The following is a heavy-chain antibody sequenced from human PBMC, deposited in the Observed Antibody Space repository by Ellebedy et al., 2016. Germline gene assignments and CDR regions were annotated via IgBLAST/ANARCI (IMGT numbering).Heavy chain of an antibody. D-gene: IGHD3-10*01. CDR1: GYTFTKYA. CDR2: INVANGNT. Sequence: ASVKVSCKASGYTFTKYAMHWVRQAPGQRLEWMGWINVANGNTKYSQKFQGRVTITRDTSANTAYMELSSLRSEDTAVYYCARDDEEYFRGVLFDYWGQGTLVTVSS. V-gene: IGHV1-3*01. J-gene: IGHJ4*02. CDR3: ARDDEEYFRGVLFDY.